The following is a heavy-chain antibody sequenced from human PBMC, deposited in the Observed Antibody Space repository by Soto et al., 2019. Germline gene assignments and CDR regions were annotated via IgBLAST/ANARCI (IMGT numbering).Heavy chain of an antibody. CDR2: IYHSGST. Sequence: QLQLQESGSGLVKPSQTLSLTCAVSGGSISTGGYSWSWIRQPPGKGLECIGYIYHSGSTYYNPSLKCRGTISVDRSKPQFSLQLGSVAAADTAVYYCARAPSPWGQGTLVSVSS. J-gene: IGHJ5*02. CDR3: ARAPSP. V-gene: IGHV4-30-2*01. CDR1: GGSISTGGYS.